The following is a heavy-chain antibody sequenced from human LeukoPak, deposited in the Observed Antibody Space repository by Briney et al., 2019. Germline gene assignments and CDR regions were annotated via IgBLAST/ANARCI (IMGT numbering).Heavy chain of an antibody. Sequence: PSETLSLTCNVSRYSISTGYFWGWSRPPPGKGLEWIGSIYHSGKSYYNPSLESRVTMSVDTSNNQFSLKLTSVTAADTAIYYCARDYNSGIYVIEYWGQGTLLTVSS. CDR2: IYHSGKS. D-gene: IGHD6-19*01. CDR3: ARDYNSGIYVIEY. V-gene: IGHV4-38-2*02. J-gene: IGHJ4*02. CDR1: RYSISTGYF.